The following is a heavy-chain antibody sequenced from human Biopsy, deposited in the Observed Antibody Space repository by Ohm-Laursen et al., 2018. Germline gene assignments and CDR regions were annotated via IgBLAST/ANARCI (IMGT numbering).Heavy chain of an antibody. CDR2: INPHTGVT. CDR1: GYDFLDFH. Sequence: ASVKVSYKASGYDFLDFHIHWVRQVPGQGLEWIGHINPHTGVTKYAQKFLDRITITGDTSISTAYMDLSRLTSADTGIYYCARPSGGVSTIGFDPWGQGTLVIVPS. CDR3: ARPSGGVSTIGFDP. J-gene: IGHJ5*02. V-gene: IGHV1-2*05. D-gene: IGHD5/OR15-5a*01.